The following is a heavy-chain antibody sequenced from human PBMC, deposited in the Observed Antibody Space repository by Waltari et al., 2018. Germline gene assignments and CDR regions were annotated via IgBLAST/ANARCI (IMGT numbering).Heavy chain of an antibody. CDR2: VYQSGST. V-gene: IGHV4-30-4*01. D-gene: IGHD5-12*01. J-gene: IGHJ4*02. CDR3: ARGGGGYDKYYFDL. Sequence: QVPLQESGPGPVKPSQTLTLTCNVSGGSISRPYYWSWIRQSPGKGLEWIGYVYQSGSTLYNPTRNNRGTMSVDRSKNQFSLRLTSLTAADTAVYFCARGGGGYDKYYFDLWGQGTLVTVSS. CDR1: GGSISRPYY.